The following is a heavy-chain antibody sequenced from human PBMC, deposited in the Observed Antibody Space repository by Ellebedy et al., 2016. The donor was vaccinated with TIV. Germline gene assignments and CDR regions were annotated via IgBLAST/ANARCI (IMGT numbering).Heavy chain of an antibody. V-gene: IGHV3-30*02. Sequence: GESLKISCAASGFTFNNYGMHLVRQAPGKGLGWVAFIQYDGSNRYYADSVKGRFNISRDNASNSLYLQMNSLRVEDTAMYYCERSYGARTSSPWGQGTLVTVSS. CDR2: IQYDGSNR. CDR3: ERSYGARTSSP. J-gene: IGHJ5*02. D-gene: IGHD3-16*01. CDR1: GFTFNNYG.